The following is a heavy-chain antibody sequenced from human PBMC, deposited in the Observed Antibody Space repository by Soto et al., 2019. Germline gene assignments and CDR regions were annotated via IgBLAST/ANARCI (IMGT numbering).Heavy chain of an antibody. Sequence: QVQLVQSGAEVKRPGASVMVSCKASGYTFTMSGISWVRQAPGQGLEWLGWISPYNGNTDYAQKVQGRATLTRYTTTRRVYMELRRLRPDDTAVYYCAREDYYYDSSGKVVTEFASWGQGTLVTVAA. CDR3: AREDYYYDSSGKVVTEFAS. D-gene: IGHD3-22*01. J-gene: IGHJ4*02. CDR1: GYTFTMSG. V-gene: IGHV1-18*01. CDR2: ISPYNGNT.